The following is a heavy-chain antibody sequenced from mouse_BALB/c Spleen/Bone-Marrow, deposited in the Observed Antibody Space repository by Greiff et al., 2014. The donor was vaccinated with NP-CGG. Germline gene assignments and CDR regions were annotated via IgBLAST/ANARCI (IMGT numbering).Heavy chain of an antibody. D-gene: IGHD3-1*01. J-gene: IGHJ2*01. CDR2: IYPGNSDT. V-gene: IGHV1-5*01. CDR1: GYTFSNYW. CDR3: TTLARSGFDY. Sequence: VQLQQSGTVLARPGAAVKMSCKASGYTFSNYWMHWVKQRPGQGLEWIGTIYPGNSDTTYNQKFKGKAKLTAVTSTSTAYMELSSLTNEDSAVYYCTTLARSGFDYWGQGTTLTVSS.